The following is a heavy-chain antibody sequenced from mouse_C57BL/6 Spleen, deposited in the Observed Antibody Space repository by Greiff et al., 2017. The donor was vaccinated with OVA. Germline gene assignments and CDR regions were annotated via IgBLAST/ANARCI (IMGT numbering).Heavy chain of an antibody. CDR2: IDPSDSYT. CDR3: ARSVRYGTYPHYYAMDY. Sequence: QVQLQQPGAELVMPGASVKLSCKASGYTFTSYWMHWVKQRPGQGLEWIGEIDPSDSYTNYNQKFKGKSTLTVDKSSSTSYMQLSSLTSEDSAVYYCARSVRYGTYPHYYAMDYWGRGTSNADS. CDR1: GYTFTSYW. D-gene: IGHD2-1*01. V-gene: IGHV1-69*01. J-gene: IGHJ4*01.